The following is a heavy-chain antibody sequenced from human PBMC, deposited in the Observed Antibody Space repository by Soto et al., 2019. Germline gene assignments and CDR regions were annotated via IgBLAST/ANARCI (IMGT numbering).Heavy chain of an antibody. Sequence: QVYLVESGGGVVQPGRSLRLSCAVSGLTFSSYGMHWVRQAPGKGLEWVAVISDDGSKKYYADSVKGRFTISRDNSKNTVYLQMNSLRPEDTAVYYCAKSSTAEYYYYGMDVWGQGTTVTVSS. V-gene: IGHV3-30*18. CDR3: AKSSTAEYYYYGMDV. D-gene: IGHD4-4*01. CDR1: GLTFSSYG. CDR2: ISDDGSKK. J-gene: IGHJ6*02.